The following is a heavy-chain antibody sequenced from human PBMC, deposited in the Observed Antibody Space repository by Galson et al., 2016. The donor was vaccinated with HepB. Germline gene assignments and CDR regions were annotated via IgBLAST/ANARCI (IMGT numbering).Heavy chain of an antibody. D-gene: IGHD1-1*01. Sequence: SLRLSCAASGFTFSTCYMSWVRQAPGEGLEWVANIKPDGNEKYYVDSVKGRFTISRDNAKNTLYLQMNSLRAEDTAVYYCARDTTVVGIDYWGQGTLVTVSS. V-gene: IGHV3-7*03. CDR1: GFTFSTCY. CDR2: IKPDGNEK. CDR3: ARDTTVVGIDY. J-gene: IGHJ4*02.